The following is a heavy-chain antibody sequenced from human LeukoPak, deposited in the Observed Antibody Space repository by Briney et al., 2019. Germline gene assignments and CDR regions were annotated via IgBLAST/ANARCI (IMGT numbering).Heavy chain of an antibody. CDR2: IYTSGST. Sequence: SETLSLTCSVSGGSISSYYWSWIRQPAGKGLEWIGRIYTSGSTNYNPSLKSRVTISVDTSKNQFSLKLSSVTAADTAVYYCASRDPGRSRIDYWGQGTLVTVSS. V-gene: IGHV4-4*07. J-gene: IGHJ4*02. CDR3: ASRDPGRSRIDY. D-gene: IGHD1-14*01. CDR1: GGSISSYY.